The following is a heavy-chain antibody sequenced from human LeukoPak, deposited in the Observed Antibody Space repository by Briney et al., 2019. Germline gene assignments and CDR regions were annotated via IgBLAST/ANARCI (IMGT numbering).Heavy chain of an antibody. CDR3: ASGPGTSVIRGVSPKY. V-gene: IGHV4-34*01. J-gene: IGHJ4*02. Sequence: PSETLSLTCAVYGGSFSGYFCWIRQSPGKGLEWFGEINHRGVTNYRPSLGGRVSIFTDRSLNQFSLRLTSVTAADTGTYYCASGPGTSVIRGVSPKYWGQGTPVTVSS. CDR2: INHRGVT. D-gene: IGHD3-10*01. CDR1: GGSFSGYF.